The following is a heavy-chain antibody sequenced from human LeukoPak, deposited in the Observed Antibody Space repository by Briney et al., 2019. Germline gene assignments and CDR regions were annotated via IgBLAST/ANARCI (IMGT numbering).Heavy chain of an antibody. CDR1: GGSISSHY. V-gene: IGHV4-59*11. J-gene: IGHJ4*02. CDR2: IYYSGST. D-gene: IGHD5-18*01. Sequence: SETLSLTCTVSGGSISSHYWSWIRQPPGKGLEWIGYIYYSGSTNYNPSLKSRVTISVDTSKNQFSLKLSSVTAADTAVYYCARYSYAKYYFDYWGQGTLVTVSS. CDR3: ARYSYAKYYFDY.